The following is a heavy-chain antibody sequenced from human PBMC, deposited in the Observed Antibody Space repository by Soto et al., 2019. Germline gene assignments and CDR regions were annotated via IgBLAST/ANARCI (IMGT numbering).Heavy chain of an antibody. CDR3: ARIIAAASNWFGP. J-gene: IGHJ5*02. D-gene: IGHD6-13*01. CDR1: GGSISTAGYY. V-gene: IGHV4-31*03. CDR2: IYSSGNT. Sequence: SETLSLTCTVSGGSISTAGYYWSWIRQYPRKGLEWMGYIYSSGNTYYNPSLKSRVSISLDTAKNQFSLKVRSVTAADTAVYYCARIIAAASNWFGPWGQGTLVTVSS.